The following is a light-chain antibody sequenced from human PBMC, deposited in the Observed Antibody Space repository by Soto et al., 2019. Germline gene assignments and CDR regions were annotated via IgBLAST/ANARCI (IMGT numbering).Light chain of an antibody. CDR3: HQTYGRPRT. V-gene: IGKV1-39*01. Sequence: DIQMTQSPSSLSASVGDRVTITCRASQSIDSFLNWYQQKPGKAPELLIYAASSLQSGVPSRFSGTGSGTDFSLTISDLQPEDFATYYSHQTYGRPRTFGQGTKVVIK. CDR2: AAS. J-gene: IGKJ1*01. CDR1: QSIDSF.